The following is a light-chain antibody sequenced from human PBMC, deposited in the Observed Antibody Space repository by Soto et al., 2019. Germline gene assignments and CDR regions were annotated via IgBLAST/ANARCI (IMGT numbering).Light chain of an antibody. V-gene: IGKV1-5*03. CDR2: KAS. Sequence: DIQMTQSPSTLSASVGDRVTITCRASQRVSSWLAWYQQKPGKAPKLLIYKASSLESGVPSRFSGRGSGTEFTLTISSLQPDDFATYYCQQYNIYWTFGQGTKVEIK. CDR3: QQYNIYWT. CDR1: QRVSSW. J-gene: IGKJ1*01.